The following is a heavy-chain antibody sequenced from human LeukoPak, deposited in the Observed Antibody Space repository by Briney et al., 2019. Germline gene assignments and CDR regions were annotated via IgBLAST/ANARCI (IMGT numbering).Heavy chain of an antibody. Sequence: PGGPLRLSCAASGFIFSNYWMHWVRQAPGKGLVWVSRINIDESSTTYADSVEGRFTISRDNAKNTLYLQMNSLRAEDTALYYCARGPYYGDYEYFDYWGQGTLVTVSS. V-gene: IGHV3-74*01. CDR1: GFIFSNYW. CDR3: ARGPYYGDYEYFDY. D-gene: IGHD4-17*01. CDR2: INIDESST. J-gene: IGHJ4*02.